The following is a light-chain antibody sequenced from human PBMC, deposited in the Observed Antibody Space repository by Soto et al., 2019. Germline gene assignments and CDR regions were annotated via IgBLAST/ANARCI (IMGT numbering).Light chain of an antibody. J-gene: IGLJ2*01. CDR3: CSYAGSLRV. Sequence: QSVLTQPRSVSGSPGQSVTISCTGTSSDVGGYNYVSWYQQHPGKAPKLMIYDVSKRPSGVPDRFSGSKSGNTASLTISGLQAEDGAGYYCCSYAGSLRVFGGGTKLTVL. CDR2: DVS. V-gene: IGLV2-11*01. CDR1: SSDVGGYNY.